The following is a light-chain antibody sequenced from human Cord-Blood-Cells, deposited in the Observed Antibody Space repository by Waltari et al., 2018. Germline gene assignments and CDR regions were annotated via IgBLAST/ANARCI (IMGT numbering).Light chain of an antibody. CDR2: YQSDSDK. J-gene: IGLJ3*02. CDR3: MIWHSSAWV. CDR1: SRINVCTSR. V-gene: IGLV5-45*02. Sequence: QAVLHQPSSLSASTGASASLTCTFRSRINVCTSRIYWDQQKPGGPPQYLLRYQSDSDKQQGSGVPSLFSGCKDAAANAGILLLSGLQSEGDVDYYWMIWHSSAWVFGGWTNLTVL.